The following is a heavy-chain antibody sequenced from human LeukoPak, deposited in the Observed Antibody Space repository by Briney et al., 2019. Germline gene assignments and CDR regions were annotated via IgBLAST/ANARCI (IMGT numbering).Heavy chain of an antibody. Sequence: GGSLRLSCAASGFSFRTYWMTWVRQAPGKGLEWVANLSPEGSDKFYVDSVKGRFTIFRDNAKSSVYLQMSSLRAEDTAVYYCAKDLVGYYGSGTFDYWGQGTLVTVSS. CDR1: GFSFRTYW. CDR3: AKDLVGYYGSGTFDY. CDR2: LSPEGSDK. D-gene: IGHD3-10*01. V-gene: IGHV3-7*03. J-gene: IGHJ4*02.